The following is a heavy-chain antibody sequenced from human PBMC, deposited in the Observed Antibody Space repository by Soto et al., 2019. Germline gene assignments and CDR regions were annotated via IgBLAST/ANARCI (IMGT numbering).Heavy chain of an antibody. D-gene: IGHD3-10*01. V-gene: IGHV3-23*01. CDR3: AKRAFYGSGIPNYYGMDV. J-gene: IGHJ6*02. CDR1: GFTFSNYA. Sequence: EVHLLESGGGLVQPGGSLRLSCAASGFTFSNYAMTWVRQAPGKGLEWVSVISGTGGGTNNADSAKGRFTTSRDNSKNTLYLQMNGLRAEDTDVYYCAKRAFYGSGIPNYYGMDVCGQGTAVTVSS. CDR2: ISGTGGGT.